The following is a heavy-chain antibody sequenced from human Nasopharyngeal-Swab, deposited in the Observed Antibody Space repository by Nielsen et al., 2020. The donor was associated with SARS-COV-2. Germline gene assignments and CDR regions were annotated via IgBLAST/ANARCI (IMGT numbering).Heavy chain of an antibody. V-gene: IGHV3-9*01. CDR2: ITWNSGNK. D-gene: IGHD5-18*01. CDR3: AKARRTDTYGYECFDS. CDR1: GFTFSIYT. Sequence: SLKISCAASGFTFSIYTINWVRQPPGKGLEWVSGITWNSGNKGYAESVQGRFTISRDNAKNSLYLQMNSLRPGDTALYYCAKARRTDTYGYECFDSWGQGTLVTVSS. J-gene: IGHJ4*02.